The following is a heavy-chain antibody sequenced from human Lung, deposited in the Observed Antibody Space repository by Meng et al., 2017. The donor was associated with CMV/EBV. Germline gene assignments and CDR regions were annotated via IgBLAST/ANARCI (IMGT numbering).Heavy chain of an antibody. D-gene: IGHD3-3*01. Sequence: SXTLSLXCTVSGGSVSASSSYWSWIRQPPGKGLEWIGFIYNSGSTNDNPSLKSRVTISVDTSKNQFSLKLTSVTVADTAVYYCARGFYDFWSGFGAVDYLGQGXLVTVSS. CDR3: ARGFYDFWSGFGAVDY. CDR2: IYNSGST. V-gene: IGHV4-61*01. CDR1: GGSVSASSSY. J-gene: IGHJ4*02.